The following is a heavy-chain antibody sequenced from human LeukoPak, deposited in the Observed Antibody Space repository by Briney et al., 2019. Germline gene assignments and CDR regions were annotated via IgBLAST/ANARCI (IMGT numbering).Heavy chain of an antibody. CDR2: ISGSGGST. V-gene: IGHV3-23*01. J-gene: IGHJ4*02. CDR1: GFTFSSYA. Sequence: GGSLRLSCAASGFTFSSYATSWVRQAPGKGLEWVSAISGSGGSTYYADSVKGRFTISRDNSKNTLYLQMNSLRAEDTAVYYCAKISLVYLDGLDYWGQGTLVTVSS. D-gene: IGHD3-9*01. CDR3: AKISLVYLDGLDY.